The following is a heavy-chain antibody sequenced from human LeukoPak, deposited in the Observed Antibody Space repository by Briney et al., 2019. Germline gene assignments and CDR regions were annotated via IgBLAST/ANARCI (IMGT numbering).Heavy chain of an antibody. Sequence: GGSLRLSCAASGFTFSSYEMNWVRQAAGKGLEWVSYISSSASTIYYADSVKGRFTISRDNAKNSLYLQMNSLRAEDTAVYYCAREGCSSTSCLDYWGQGTLVTVSS. CDR2: ISSSASTI. CDR3: AREGCSSTSCLDY. J-gene: IGHJ4*02. CDR1: GFTFSSYE. V-gene: IGHV3-48*03. D-gene: IGHD2-2*01.